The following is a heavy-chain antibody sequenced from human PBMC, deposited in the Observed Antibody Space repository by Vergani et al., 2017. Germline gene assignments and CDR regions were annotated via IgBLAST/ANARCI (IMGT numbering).Heavy chain of an antibody. V-gene: IGHV1-2*02. Sequence: QVQLVQSGAEVKKPGASVKVSCKASGYTFTGYYMHWVRQAPGQGLEWMGWINPNSGGTNYPQKFQGRVTMTRDTSISTAYMELSRLRSDDTAVYYCARAVYYYGMDVWGQGTTVTVSS. CDR3: ARAVYYYGMDV. CDR1: GYTFTGYY. J-gene: IGHJ6*02. CDR2: INPNSGGT.